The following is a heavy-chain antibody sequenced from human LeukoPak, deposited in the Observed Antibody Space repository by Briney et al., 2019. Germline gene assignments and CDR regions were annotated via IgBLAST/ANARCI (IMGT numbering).Heavy chain of an antibody. CDR1: GFTFSSYA. CDR3: AKAHDSRAYYFDY. Sequence: GGSLRLSCAASGFTFSSYAMSWVRQTPGKGLEWASAISGSGGSTYYADSVKGRFTISRDNSKNTLYLQMNSLRAEDTAVYYCAKAHDSRAYYFDYWGQGTLVTVSS. V-gene: IGHV3-23*01. CDR2: ISGSGGST. D-gene: IGHD3-22*01. J-gene: IGHJ4*02.